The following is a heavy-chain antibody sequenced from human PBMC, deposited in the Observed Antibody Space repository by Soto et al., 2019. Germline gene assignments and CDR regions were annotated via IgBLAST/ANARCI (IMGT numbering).Heavy chain of an antibody. V-gene: IGHV4-34*01. CDR1: GGSFSGYY. D-gene: IGHD4-17*01. CDR2: INHSGST. CDR3: ARGRRKTTVYGMDV. J-gene: IGHJ6*02. Sequence: SETLSLTCAVYGGSFSGYYWSWIRQPPGKGLEWIGEINHSGSTNYNPSLKSRVTISVDTSKKQFSLKLSSVTAADTAVYSCARGRRKTTVYGMDVWGQGTTVTVSS.